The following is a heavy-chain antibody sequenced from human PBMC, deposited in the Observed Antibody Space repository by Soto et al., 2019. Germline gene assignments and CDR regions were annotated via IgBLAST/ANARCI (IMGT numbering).Heavy chain of an antibody. V-gene: IGHV3-9*01. CDR1: GFTFDDYA. D-gene: IGHD6-19*01. J-gene: IGHJ4*02. CDR2: ISWNSGSI. CDR3: AKDQAVAGAFDY. Sequence: EVQLVGSGGGLVQPGRSLRLSCAASGFTFDDYAMHWVRQAPGKGLEWVSGISWNSGSIGYADSVKGRFTISRDNAKNSLYLQMNSLRAEDTALYYCAKDQAVAGAFDYWGQGTLVTVSS.